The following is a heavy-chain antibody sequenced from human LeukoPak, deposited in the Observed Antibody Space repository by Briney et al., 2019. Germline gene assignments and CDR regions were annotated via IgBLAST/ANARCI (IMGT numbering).Heavy chain of an antibody. J-gene: IGHJ3*02. CDR1: GGTFSSYA. Sequence: AASVKVSCKVSGGTFSSYAISWVRQAPGQGLEWMGGIIPIFGTANYAQKFQGRVTITTDESTSTAYMELSSLRSEDTAVYYCARDPLVVPAAHLDAFDIWGQGTMVTVSS. V-gene: IGHV1-69*05. D-gene: IGHD2-2*01. CDR2: IIPIFGTA. CDR3: ARDPLVVPAAHLDAFDI.